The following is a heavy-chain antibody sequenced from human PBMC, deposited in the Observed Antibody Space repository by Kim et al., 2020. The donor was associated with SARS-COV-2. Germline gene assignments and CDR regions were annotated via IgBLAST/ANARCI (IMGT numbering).Heavy chain of an antibody. V-gene: IGHV3-7*03. J-gene: IGHJ4*02. CDR2: IKQDGSEK. CDR1: GFTFSSYW. CDR3: ARAGYYYDSSHFDY. D-gene: IGHD3-22*01. Sequence: GGSLRLSCAASGFTFSSYWMSWVRQAPGKGLEWVANIKQDGSEKYYVDSVKGRFTISRDNAKNSLYLQMNSLRAEDTAVYYCARAGYYYDSSHFDYWGQGTLVTVSS.